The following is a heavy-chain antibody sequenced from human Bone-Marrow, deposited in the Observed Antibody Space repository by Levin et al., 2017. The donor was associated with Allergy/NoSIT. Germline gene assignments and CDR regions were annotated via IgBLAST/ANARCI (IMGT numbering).Heavy chain of an antibody. D-gene: IGHD3-10*01. J-gene: IGHJ4*02. V-gene: IGHV3-30*03. CDR3: ARYGSGSHFLHEYYFDY. CDR1: GFTFSTYG. CDR2: ISYDGRNE. Sequence: GESLKISCAASGFTFSTYGMHWVRQAPGKGLEWVAVISYDGRNEYYADSVKGRFTISRDNSKNTLNLQMNSLRAEDTAVYYCARYGSGSHFLHEYYFDYWGQGTLVTVSS.